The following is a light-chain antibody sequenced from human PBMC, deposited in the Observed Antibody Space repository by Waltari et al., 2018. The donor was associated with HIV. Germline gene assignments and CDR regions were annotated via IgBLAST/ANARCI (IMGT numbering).Light chain of an antibody. CDR3: SSYTSTSTQV. Sequence: QSALTQPASVSGSPGQPITIPCSGTSSDVGGYNYVSWYQQHPGKAPKLMIYEVTNRPSGVSNRFSGSKSGNTASLTISGLQPEDEADYYCSSYTSTSTQVFGTGTTVTVL. CDR2: EVT. CDR1: SSDVGGYNY. V-gene: IGLV2-14*01. J-gene: IGLJ1*01.